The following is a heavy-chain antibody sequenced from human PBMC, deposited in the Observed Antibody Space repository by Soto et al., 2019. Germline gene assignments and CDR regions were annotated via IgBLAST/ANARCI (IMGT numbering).Heavy chain of an antibody. J-gene: IGHJ4*02. V-gene: IGHV3-30*18. CDR2: ISYDGGSK. D-gene: IGHD3-22*01. Sequence: QVQLVESGGGVVQPAKSLRLSCAASGFTFSTYGIRWVRQAPGKGLEWVALISYDGGSKYYGDSVKGRFIISRDNSHNTVSLQMNSLRADDTAVYFCAKEQLAMTVVVADYFDSWGQGTLVTVSS. CDR3: AKEQLAMTVVVADYFDS. CDR1: GFTFSTYG.